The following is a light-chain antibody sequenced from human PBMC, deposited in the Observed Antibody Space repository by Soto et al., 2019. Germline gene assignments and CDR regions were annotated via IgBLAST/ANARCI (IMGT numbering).Light chain of an antibody. V-gene: IGKV3-20*01. CDR1: QSVSSTY. CDR2: DAS. Sequence: EIVLTQSPGTLSLSPGDRATLSCRASQSVSSTYLAWYQQKPGQAPRLLIYDASSRATGIPDRFSGSGSGTDFTLTISRLELEDFAVYYCQQYGSSPGLFTFGPGTKVDIK. CDR3: QQYGSSPGLFT. J-gene: IGKJ3*01.